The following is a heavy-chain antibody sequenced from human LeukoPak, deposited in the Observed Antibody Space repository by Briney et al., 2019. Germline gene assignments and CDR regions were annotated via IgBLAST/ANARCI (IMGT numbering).Heavy chain of an antibody. CDR2: IVPVFGSA. CDR1: GYTFTGYY. J-gene: IGHJ6*03. V-gene: IGHV1-69*05. D-gene: IGHD3-3*01. CDR3: ARASIFGVVFYYMDV. Sequence: SVKVSRKASGYTFTGYYMHWVRQAPGQGLEWLGGIVPVFGSANYARTFQGRLAITTDESTKTAYMELSSLIYEDTAVYYCARASIFGVVFYYMDVWGKGTSVTVSS.